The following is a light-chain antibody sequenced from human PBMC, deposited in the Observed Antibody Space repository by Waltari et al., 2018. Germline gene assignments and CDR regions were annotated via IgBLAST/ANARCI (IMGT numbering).Light chain of an antibody. V-gene: IGKV1-39*01. Sequence: DIQMTQSPSSLSASVGDRVTITCRASQTISRYLNWYQQKPGKAPNLLIYAASSVQSGVPSSFSGSGSGRDFTLIITRLQPEDFATYYCQQSYSFTRTFGQGTKVEIK. CDR3: QQSYSFTRT. J-gene: IGKJ1*01. CDR2: AAS. CDR1: QTISRY.